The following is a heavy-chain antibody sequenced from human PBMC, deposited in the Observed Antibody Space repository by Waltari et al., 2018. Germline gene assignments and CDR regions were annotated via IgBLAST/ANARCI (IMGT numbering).Heavy chain of an antibody. J-gene: IGHJ6*03. CDR2: IYYSGST. D-gene: IGHD2-2*02. CDR1: GGSISSYY. V-gene: IGHV4-59*01. Sequence: QVQLQESGPGLVKPSETLSLTCTVSGGSISSYYWSWIRQPPGKGLEWIGYIYYSGSTNYHPSLKSRVTISVDTSKNQFSLKLSSVTAADTAVYYCARGQDIVVVPAAIAPPHYYYMDVWGKGTTVTISS. CDR3: ARGQDIVVVPAAIAPPHYYYMDV.